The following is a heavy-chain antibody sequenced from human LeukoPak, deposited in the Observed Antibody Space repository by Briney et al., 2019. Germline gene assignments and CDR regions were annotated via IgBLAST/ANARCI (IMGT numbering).Heavy chain of an antibody. Sequence: PGGSLRLSCAASGFTFSSYSMNWVRQAPGKGLEWVSSISSSSSYIYYADSVKGRFTISRDNAKNSLYLQMNSLRAEDTAVYYCARDDSSGYFVIPWGQGTLVTVSS. V-gene: IGHV3-21*01. CDR1: GFTFSSYS. CDR2: ISSSSSYI. J-gene: IGHJ5*02. D-gene: IGHD3-22*01. CDR3: ARDDSSGYFVIP.